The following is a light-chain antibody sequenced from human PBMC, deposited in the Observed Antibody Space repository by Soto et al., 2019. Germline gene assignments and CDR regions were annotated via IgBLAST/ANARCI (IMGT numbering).Light chain of an antibody. CDR3: SSYSTTSSPHVL. Sequence: QSVLTQPASVSGSPGQSITISCTGTRSDVGRYNYVSWYQQHPGKAPKLMIYEVTYRPSGVSARFSGSKSGNTASLTISGLQEEDEADYYCSSYSTTSSPHVLFGGGTKVTVL. CDR2: EVT. V-gene: IGLV2-14*01. J-gene: IGLJ2*01. CDR1: RSDVGRYNY.